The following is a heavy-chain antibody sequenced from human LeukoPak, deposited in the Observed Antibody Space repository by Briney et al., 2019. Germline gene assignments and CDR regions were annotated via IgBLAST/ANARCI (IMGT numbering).Heavy chain of an antibody. CDR2: ISSSSSYI. V-gene: IGHV3-21*01. J-gene: IGHJ6*02. Sequence: GGSLRLSCAASGFTFSSYSMNWVRQAPGKGLEWVSSISSSSSYIYYADSVKGRFTISRDNAKNSLYLQMNSLRAEDTAVYYCARVNRPPSGSYLYYCYYGMDVWGQGTTVTVSS. D-gene: IGHD3-10*01. CDR1: GFTFSSYS. CDR3: ARVNRPPSGSYLYYCYYGMDV.